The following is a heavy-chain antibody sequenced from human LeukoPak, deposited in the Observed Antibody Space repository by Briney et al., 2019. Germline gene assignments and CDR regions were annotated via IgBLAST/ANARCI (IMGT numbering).Heavy chain of an antibody. CDR1: GFTFNTYT. V-gene: IGHV3-21*01. Sequence: GGSLRLSCAASGFTFNTYTMNWVRQAPGKGLEWGSFIGSSSDYIYYADSVKGRFTISRDNAKKSLYLQMNSLRAEDTAVYYCARVVFSSRAPNMDVWGKGTTVTVSS. CDR2: IGSSSDYI. J-gene: IGHJ6*04. CDR3: ARVVFSSRAPNMDV. D-gene: IGHD6-19*01.